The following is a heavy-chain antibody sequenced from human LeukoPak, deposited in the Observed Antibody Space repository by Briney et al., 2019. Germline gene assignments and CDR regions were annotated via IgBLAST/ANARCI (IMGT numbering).Heavy chain of an antibody. V-gene: IGHV3-23*01. CDR3: AKYGSGSYYNGLY. D-gene: IGHD3-10*01. CDR1: GFTFSSYT. CDR2: IGGSGGNT. Sequence: GGSLRLSCAASGFTFSSYTMSWVRQAPGKGLEWVSAIGGSGGNTYYADSVKGRFTISRDISKSTLYLQMNSLRDEDTAVYYCAKYGSGSYYNGLYWGQGTLVTVSS. J-gene: IGHJ4*02.